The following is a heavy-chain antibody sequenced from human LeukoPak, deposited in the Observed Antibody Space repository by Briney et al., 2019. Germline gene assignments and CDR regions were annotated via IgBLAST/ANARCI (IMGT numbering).Heavy chain of an antibody. D-gene: IGHD2-2*01. Sequence: PGGSLRLSCAASGFTFSGYSMNWVRQAPGKGLEWVSYISSSSSTIYYADSVKVRFTISRDNARNSLYLQMNSLRAEDTAVYYCARAEEDIVVVGYFQHWGQGTLVTVSS. V-gene: IGHV3-48*01. CDR3: ARAEEDIVVVGYFQH. CDR2: ISSSSSTI. J-gene: IGHJ1*01. CDR1: GFTFSGYS.